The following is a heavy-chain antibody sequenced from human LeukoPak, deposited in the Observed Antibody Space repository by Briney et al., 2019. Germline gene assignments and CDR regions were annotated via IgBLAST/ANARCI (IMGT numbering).Heavy chain of an antibody. CDR2: VNHSGST. CDR1: SGSFSGYY. J-gene: IGHJ5*02. V-gene: IGHV4-34*01. CDR3: ARGLTTVTTFNWFDP. D-gene: IGHD4-17*01. Sequence: SETLSLTCAVYSGSFSGYYWSWNRQPPGKGLEWIGEVNHSGSTNYNPSLKSRVTISVDTSKNQFSLKLSSVTAADTAVYYCARGLTTVTTFNWFDPWGQGTLVTVSS.